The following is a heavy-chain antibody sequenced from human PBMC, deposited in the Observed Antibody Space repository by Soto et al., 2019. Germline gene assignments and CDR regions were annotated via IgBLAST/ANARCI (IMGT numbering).Heavy chain of an antibody. Sequence: GGSLRLSCAASGFTFSSYAMSWVRQAPGKGLEWVGRTRSKANSYTTEYAASVRDRFTISTDDSKNSLYLQMNSLKTEDTAVYYCTRSASGTFDIWGQGTSVTVSS. CDR2: TRSKANSYTT. CDR1: GFTFSSYA. CDR3: TRSASGTFDI. J-gene: IGHJ3*02. V-gene: IGHV3-72*01.